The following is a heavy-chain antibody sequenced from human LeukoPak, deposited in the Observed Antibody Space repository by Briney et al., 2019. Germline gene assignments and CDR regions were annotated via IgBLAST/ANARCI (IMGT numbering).Heavy chain of an antibody. CDR1: GFTFSSYG. D-gene: IGHD5-12*01. CDR3: ARAMRSGYDY. J-gene: IGHJ4*02. CDR2: ISSSSDSI. Sequence: GGSLRLSCAASGFTFSSYGMNWLRQAPGKRLEWVSYISSSSDSIYYADSVKGRFTISRDNAENSLYLQMNSLRDEVTAVYYCARAMRSGYDYWGQGTLVTVSS. V-gene: IGHV3-48*02.